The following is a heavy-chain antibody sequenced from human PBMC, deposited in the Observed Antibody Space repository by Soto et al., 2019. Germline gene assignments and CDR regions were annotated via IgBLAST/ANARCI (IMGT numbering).Heavy chain of an antibody. V-gene: IGHV4-59*04. D-gene: IGHD1-26*01. Sequence: LEMMSDACSVGDECSCSCSWSCIRQPPGKGLEWIGYVHYSGSTYYNPSLKSRVTISVDTSKNQFSLKLRSVTAADTALYYCSTQEVGGTYVYTLAPWGQGTPVPVSS. CDR1: DECSCSCS. CDR3: STQEVGGTYVYTLAP. J-gene: IGHJ5*02. CDR2: VHYSGST.